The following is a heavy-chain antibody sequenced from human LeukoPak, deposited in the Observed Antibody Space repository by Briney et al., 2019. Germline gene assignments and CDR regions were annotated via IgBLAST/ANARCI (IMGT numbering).Heavy chain of an antibody. CDR1: GGSFSGYY. Sequence: NPSETLSLTCAVYGGSFSGYYWSWIRQPPGKGLEWIGEINHSGSTNYNPSLKSRVTISVDTSKNQFSLKLSSVTAADTAVYYCARGFPITMVRGVTSNDAFDIWGQGTMVTVSS. D-gene: IGHD3-10*01. CDR2: INHSGST. J-gene: IGHJ3*02. CDR3: ARGFPITMVRGVTSNDAFDI. V-gene: IGHV4-34*01.